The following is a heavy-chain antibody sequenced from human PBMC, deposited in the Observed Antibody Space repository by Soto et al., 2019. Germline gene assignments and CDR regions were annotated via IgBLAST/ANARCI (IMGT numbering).Heavy chain of an antibody. CDR2: IYYSGST. J-gene: IGHJ4*02. D-gene: IGHD5-18*01. Sequence: PSETLSLTCTVSGGSISSYYWSWIRQPPGKGLEWIGYIYYSGSTNYNPSLKSRVTISVDTSKNQFSLKLSSVTAADTAVYYCARQIQLWPQPFDYWGQGTLVTVSS. CDR3: ARQIQLWPQPFDY. V-gene: IGHV4-59*08. CDR1: GGSISSYY.